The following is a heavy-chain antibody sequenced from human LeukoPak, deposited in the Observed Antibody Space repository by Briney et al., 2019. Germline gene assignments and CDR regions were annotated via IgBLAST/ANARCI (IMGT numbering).Heavy chain of an antibody. CDR2: ISDIGSI. D-gene: IGHD2/OR15-2a*01. J-gene: IGHJ4*02. CDR3: AGHRPRNTVDF. CDR1: GGSISSYY. Sequence: SETLSLTCTVSGGSISSYYWSWIRQPPGKGLEWIAYISDIGSINYNPSLKSRVTISLDTSKNQFSLKLSSVTAADTAVYYCAGHRPRNTVDFWGRGTLVTVSS. V-gene: IGHV4-59*08.